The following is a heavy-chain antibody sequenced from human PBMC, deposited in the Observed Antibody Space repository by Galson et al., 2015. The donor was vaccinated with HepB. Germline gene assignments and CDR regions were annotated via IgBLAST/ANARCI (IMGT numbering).Heavy chain of an antibody. Sequence: SLRLSCAASGFTFDDYAMHWVRQAPGKGLEWVSLISWDGGSTYYADSVKGRFTISRDNSKNSLYLQMNSLRAEDTALYYCAKPQAGYSSGPNYFDYLGQGTLVTVSS. CDR1: GFTFDDYA. J-gene: IGHJ4*02. D-gene: IGHD6-19*01. V-gene: IGHV3-43D*04. CDR2: ISWDGGST. CDR3: AKPQAGYSSGPNYFDY.